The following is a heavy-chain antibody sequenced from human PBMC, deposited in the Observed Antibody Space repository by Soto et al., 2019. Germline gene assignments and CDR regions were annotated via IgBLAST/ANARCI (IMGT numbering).Heavy chain of an antibody. CDR3: ASYSSGWYAY. J-gene: IGHJ4*02. CDR1: GGSISSSSYY. V-gene: IGHV4-39*01. CDR2: IYYSGST. D-gene: IGHD6-19*01. Sequence: KPSETLSLTCTVSGGSISSSSYYWGWIRQPPGKGLEWIGSIYYSGSTYYNPSLKSRVTISVDTSKNQFSLKLSSVTAADTAVYYCASYSSGWYAYWGQGTLVTVSS.